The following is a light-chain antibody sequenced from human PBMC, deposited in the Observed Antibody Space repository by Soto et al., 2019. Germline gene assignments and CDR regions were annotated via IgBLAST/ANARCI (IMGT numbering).Light chain of an antibody. Sequence: EIVLTQSPGTLSLSPGERATLSCRASQSVSGRYLTWYQQKPGQAPRLLIYGASSRATGIPDRVSGSGSGTDFTLTISRLEPEDFAVYYCQQYGSSPYTFGQGTKLEIK. V-gene: IGKV3-20*01. CDR3: QQYGSSPYT. J-gene: IGKJ2*01. CDR2: GAS. CDR1: QSVSGRY.